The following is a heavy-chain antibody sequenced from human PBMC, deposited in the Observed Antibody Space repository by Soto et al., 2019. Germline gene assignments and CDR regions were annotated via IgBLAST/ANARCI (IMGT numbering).Heavy chain of an antibody. J-gene: IGHJ3*02. V-gene: IGHV3-33*01. CDR1: GFTFSSYG. CDR2: IWYDGSNK. D-gene: IGHD4-17*01. CDR3: ARDGWDGDYQHAFDI. Sequence: QVQLVESGGGVVQPGRSLRLSCAASGFTFSSYGMHWVRQAPGKGLEWVAVIWYDGSNKYYADSVKGRFTISRDNSKNTLYLQMNSLRAEDTAVYYCARDGWDGDYQHAFDIWGQGTMVTVSS.